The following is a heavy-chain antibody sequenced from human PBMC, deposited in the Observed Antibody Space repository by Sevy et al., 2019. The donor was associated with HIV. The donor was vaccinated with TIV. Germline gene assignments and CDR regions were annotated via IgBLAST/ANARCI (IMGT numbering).Heavy chain of an antibody. D-gene: IGHD3-16*01. CDR1: GFDFRTYS. CDR3: AREWGFPEKWYYDL. CDR2: IDANGGTR. Sequence: GGSLRLSCAASGFDFRTYSMHWVRQAPGRRPEFVSVIDANGGTRFYANSVQGRFTISRDNSRNTLYLQMGSLRVEDMGVYYCAREWGFPEKWYYDLWGRGTLVTVSS. V-gene: IGHV3-64*01. J-gene: IGHJ2*01.